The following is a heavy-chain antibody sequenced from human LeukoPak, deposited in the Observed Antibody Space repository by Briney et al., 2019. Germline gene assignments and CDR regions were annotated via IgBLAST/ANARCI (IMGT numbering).Heavy chain of an antibody. CDR3: ATWGSGYSYGALEY. J-gene: IGHJ4*02. D-gene: IGHD5-18*01. CDR1: GIIFSNYA. CDR2: IIVSGAST. V-gene: IGHV3-23*01. Sequence: GGSLRLSCAASGIIFSNYAMTWVRQAPGKGLEWVSDIIVSGASTNYADSVKGRFIISRDNSKNTLYLQMNSPRAEDTAVYYCATWGSGYSYGALEYWGQGTLVTVST.